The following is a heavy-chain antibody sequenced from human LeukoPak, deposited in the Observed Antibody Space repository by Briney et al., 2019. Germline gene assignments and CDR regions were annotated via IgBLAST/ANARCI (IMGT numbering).Heavy chain of an antibody. D-gene: IGHD6-13*01. Sequence: GGSLRLSCAASGFTFDDYAMHWVRQAPGRGLEWVSGISWNSGSIGYADSVKGRFTFSRDNAKNSLYLQMNSLRAEDTALYYCAKDGVAAAGTALAYYYMDVWGKGTTVTVSS. J-gene: IGHJ6*03. V-gene: IGHV3-9*01. CDR2: ISWNSGSI. CDR1: GFTFDDYA. CDR3: AKDGVAAAGTALAYYYMDV.